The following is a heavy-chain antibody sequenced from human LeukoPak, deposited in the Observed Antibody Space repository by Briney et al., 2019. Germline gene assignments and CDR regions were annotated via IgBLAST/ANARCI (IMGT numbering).Heavy chain of an antibody. J-gene: IGHJ4*02. V-gene: IGHV3-66*01. CDR2: IYSGGST. Sequence: PGGSLRLSCAASGFTVSSNYMSWVRQAPGKGLEWVSVIYSGGSTYYADSVKGRFTISRDNSKNTLYLQMNSLRAEDTAVYYCARGTLGWYPCPDYWGQGTLVTVSS. D-gene: IGHD2-15*01. CDR3: ARGTLGWYPCPDY. CDR1: GFTVSSNY.